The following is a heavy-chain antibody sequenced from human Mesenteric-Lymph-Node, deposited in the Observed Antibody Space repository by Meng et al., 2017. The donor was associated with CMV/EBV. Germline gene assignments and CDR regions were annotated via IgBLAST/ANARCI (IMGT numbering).Heavy chain of an antibody. V-gene: IGHV4-34*01. CDR2: INHSGST. CDR1: GGSVSGYY. Sequence: GGSVSGYYWSWIRQPPGKGLEWIGEINHSGSTNYNPSLKSRVTISVDTSKNQFSLKLSSVTAADTAVYYCARRVRTAYYYDSSGYYYWGQGTLVTVSS. CDR3: ARRVRTAYYYDSSGYYY. J-gene: IGHJ4*02. D-gene: IGHD3-22*01.